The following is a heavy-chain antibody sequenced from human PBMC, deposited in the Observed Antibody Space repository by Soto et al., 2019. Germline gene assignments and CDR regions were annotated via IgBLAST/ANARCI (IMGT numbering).Heavy chain of an antibody. J-gene: IGHJ1*01. CDR1: GSSFSNFY. CDR2: IDPSSGTT. Sequence: ASVKVSCKPSGSSFSNFYVHWVRQAPGQGLEWMGIIDPSSGTTSYTQKFQERVTMTRDTSMSTVYMELSRLRSEDTAVYYCARGAVVVPNGLIAGMDVWGLGTLVTVSS. CDR3: ARGAVVVPNGLIAGMDV. V-gene: IGHV1-46*01. D-gene: IGHD2-15*01.